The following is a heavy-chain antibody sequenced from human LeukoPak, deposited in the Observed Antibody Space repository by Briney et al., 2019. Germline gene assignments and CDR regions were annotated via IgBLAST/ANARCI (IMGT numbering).Heavy chain of an antibody. CDR3: AKGVRGGYDYYGVDV. D-gene: IGHD3-10*02. CDR1: GFIFDDYA. Sequence: GRSLRLSYAASGFIFDDYALYWVRQVPGKGLEWVSGISWNSGSIGYADSVKGRVTISRDNAKNSLYLQMNRLEAEDTALYYCAKGVRGGYDYYGVDVWGQGTTVTVSS. CDR2: ISWNSGSI. V-gene: IGHV3-9*01. J-gene: IGHJ6*02.